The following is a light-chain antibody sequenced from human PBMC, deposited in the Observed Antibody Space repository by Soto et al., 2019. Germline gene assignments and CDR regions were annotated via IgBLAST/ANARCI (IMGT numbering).Light chain of an antibody. J-gene: IGKJ5*01. CDR1: QGISTY. V-gene: IGKV3D-11*01. CDR2: DAS. CDR3: QQRGES. Sequence: LTQSPATLSLSPGERATFSCTASQGISTYIAWYQQKPGHPPRLLMFDASRRATGIPPRFSGGGFGTHFTRTINHLEPDDFAVYYCQQRGESFGPGTRLEIK.